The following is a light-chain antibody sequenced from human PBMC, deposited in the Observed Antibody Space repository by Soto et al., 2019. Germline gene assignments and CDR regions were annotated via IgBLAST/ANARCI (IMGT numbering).Light chain of an antibody. V-gene: IGKV3-20*01. CDR2: GAS. CDR1: QSVGTN. CDR3: QQYGSSRYT. Sequence: DIVMTQSTGILSVSPGVSATLSSGASQSVGTNLAWYQQRPGQAPRLLVYGASTRASGIPPRFSGSGSGTDFTLTISRLEPEDFAVYYCQQYGSSRYTLGQGTKVDIK. J-gene: IGKJ2*01.